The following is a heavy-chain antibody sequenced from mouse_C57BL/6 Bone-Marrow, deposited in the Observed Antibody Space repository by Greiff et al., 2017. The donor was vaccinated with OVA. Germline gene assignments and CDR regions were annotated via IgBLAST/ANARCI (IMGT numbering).Heavy chain of an antibody. CDR1: GYTFTSYW. J-gene: IGHJ2*01. V-gene: IGHV1-53*01. Sequence: VQLQQPGPDLVKPGASVKLSCKASGYTFTSYWMHWVKQRPGPGLAWIGNINPSNGGTHYNEKFKSKATLTVDKSSSTAYLQLSSLTSEDSAVLCCARGGGYWGQGTTLTVSA. CDR2: INPSNGGT. CDR3: ARGGGY.